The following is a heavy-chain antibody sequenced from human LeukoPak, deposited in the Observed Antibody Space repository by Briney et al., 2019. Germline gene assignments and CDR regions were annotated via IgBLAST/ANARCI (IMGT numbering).Heavy chain of an antibody. CDR2: ISPAGGSI. CDR3: AKRHCSGGSCFSGVDY. Sequence: GGSLRLSCAASGFTFSTYAMSWVRQAPGKGLEWVSLISPAGGSIYYADSVKGRFTISRDNSENTLYHQMSSLRTEDTAVYYCAKRHCSGGSCFSGVDYWGQGTLVTVSS. D-gene: IGHD2-15*01. V-gene: IGHV3-23*01. J-gene: IGHJ4*02. CDR1: GFTFSTYA.